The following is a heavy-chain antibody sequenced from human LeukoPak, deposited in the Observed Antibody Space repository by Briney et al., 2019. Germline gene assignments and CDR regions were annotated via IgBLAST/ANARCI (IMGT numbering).Heavy chain of an antibody. D-gene: IGHD6-19*01. CDR3: ARDRPYSSGWYYFDY. J-gene: IGHJ4*02. Sequence: GGSLRLSCAASGFTFSSYSMNWVRQAPGKGREWVSSISSSSYIYYADSVKGRFTISRDNAKNSLYLQMNSLRAEDTAVYYCARDRPYSSGWYYFDYWGQGTLVTVSS. CDR1: GFTFSSYS. CDR2: ISSSSYI. V-gene: IGHV3-21*01.